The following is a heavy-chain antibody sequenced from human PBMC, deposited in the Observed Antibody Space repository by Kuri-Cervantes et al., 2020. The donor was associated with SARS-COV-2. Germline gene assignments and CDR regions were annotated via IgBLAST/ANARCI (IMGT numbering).Heavy chain of an antibody. CDR3: ARRTAGYCDGSRCSYEYYFDY. Sequence: SATLALTCAVSGGSISSGDYPWSWIRQPQGKGLERIGYSDHSGSTHYNPSIKSRVTISVDRSKNQLSLKLTSVTAADTAVYYCARRTAGYCDGSRCSYEYYFDYWGQGTLVTVSS. J-gene: IGHJ4*02. CDR2: SDHSGST. CDR1: GGSISSGDYP. V-gene: IGHV4-30-2*01. D-gene: IGHD2-21*01.